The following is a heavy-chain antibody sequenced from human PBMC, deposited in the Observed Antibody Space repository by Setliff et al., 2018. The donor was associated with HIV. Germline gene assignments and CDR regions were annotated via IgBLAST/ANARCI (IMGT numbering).Heavy chain of an antibody. V-gene: IGHV3-48*01. CDR3: ARDLIWGFDY. CDR1: GFTFSGYS. CDR2: TSGSGSGV. D-gene: IGHD3-16*01. Sequence: PGGSLRLSCAASGFTFSGYSMNWVRQSPGKGLEWVSYTSGSGSGVDYADSVKGRFTVSRDNARSSLYLQLNSLRSEDTAVYYCARDLIWGFDYWGQGTPVTVSS. J-gene: IGHJ4*02.